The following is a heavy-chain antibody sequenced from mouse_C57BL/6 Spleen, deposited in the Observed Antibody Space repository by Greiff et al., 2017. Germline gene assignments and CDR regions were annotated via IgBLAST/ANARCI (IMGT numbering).Heavy chain of an antibody. CDR1: GYTFTDYY. D-gene: IGHD4-1*01. CDR3: ARRSGTGYFDY. Sequence: VQLQQSGPELVKPGASVKISCKASGYTFTDYYMNWVKQSHGKSLEWIGDINPNNGGTSYNQKLKGKATLTVDKSSSTAYMELRSLTSEDSAVYYCARRSGTGYFDYWGQGTTLTVSS. J-gene: IGHJ2*01. V-gene: IGHV1-26*01. CDR2: INPNNGGT.